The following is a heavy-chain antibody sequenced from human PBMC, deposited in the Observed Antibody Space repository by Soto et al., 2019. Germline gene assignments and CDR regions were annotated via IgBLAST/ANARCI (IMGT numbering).Heavy chain of an antibody. D-gene: IGHD2-8*01. J-gene: IGHJ3*01. CDR1: GFTFKECA. CDR3: AKEKCNGRAPNGAYDV. V-gene: IGHV3-33*06. CDR2: IFNDAGNE. Sequence: QVQLVESGGDVVQPGRSLRLSCAASGFTFKECAMHWVRQAPGKGLEWVSIIFNDAGNEYYTESVRGRFTISRDNSKNTLYLQMNSLRDVDTAVYYCAKEKCNGRAPNGAYDVWGRGTRVTVSS.